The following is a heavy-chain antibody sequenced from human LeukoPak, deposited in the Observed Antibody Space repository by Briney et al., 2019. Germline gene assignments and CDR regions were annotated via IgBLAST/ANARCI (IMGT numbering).Heavy chain of an antibody. D-gene: IGHD2-2*02. V-gene: IGHV3-33*01. J-gene: IGHJ6*02. Sequence: PGGSLRLSCAASGFTFSSYGMHWVRQAPGKGLEWVAVIWYDGSNKYYADSVKGRFTISRDNSKNTLYLQMNSLRAEDTAVYYCARDDQYQLPYVVYYYYYYGMDVWGQGTTVTVSS. CDR1: GFTFSSYG. CDR2: IWYDGSNK. CDR3: ARDDQYQLPYVVYYYYYYGMDV.